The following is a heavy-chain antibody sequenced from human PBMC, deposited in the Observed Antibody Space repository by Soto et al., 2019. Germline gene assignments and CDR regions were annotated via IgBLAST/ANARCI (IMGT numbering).Heavy chain of an antibody. Sequence: GESLKISCRGSGYTFRSYWIGWVRQMPGKGLEWMGIIYPGDSETRYSPSFQGQVTISVDKSITAAYLQWSSLKASDTAMCYCARHKRKYIGSDDYYGMDVWGQGNSGHRLL. CDR2: IYPGDSET. D-gene: IGHD3-10*01. V-gene: IGHV5-51*01. CDR3: ARHKRKYIGSDDYYGMDV. J-gene: IGHJ6*02. CDR1: GYTFRSYW.